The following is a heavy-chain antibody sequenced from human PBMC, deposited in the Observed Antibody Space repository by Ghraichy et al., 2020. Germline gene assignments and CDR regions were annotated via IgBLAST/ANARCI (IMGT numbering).Heavy chain of an antibody. CDR3: ARARNYGGRLVWFDP. J-gene: IGHJ5*02. D-gene: IGHD4-23*01. V-gene: IGHV4-59*01. Sequence: SETLSLTCTVSGGSISSYYWSWIRQPPGKGLEWIGYICYSGSTNYNPSLKSRVTISVDTSKNQVSLKLSSVTAADTAVYYCARARNYGGRLVWFDPWGQGTLVIVPS. CDR2: ICYSGST. CDR1: GGSISSYY.